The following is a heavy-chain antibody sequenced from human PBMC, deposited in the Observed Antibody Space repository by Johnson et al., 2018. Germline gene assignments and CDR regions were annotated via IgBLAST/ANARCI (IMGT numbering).Heavy chain of an antibody. J-gene: IGHJ6*03. Sequence: QLVQSGPEVKKPGTSXKVSCKASGFTFTSSAVQWVRQARGQRLEWIGWIVVGSGNTNYAQKFQERVTITRDMSTSTAYMELSSLRSEDTAGYYCARDRRDYDFWSGYYPYYYYYMDVWGKGTTVTVSS. CDR2: IVVGSGNT. V-gene: IGHV1-58*01. CDR1: GFTFTSSA. CDR3: ARDRRDYDFWSGYYPYYYYYMDV. D-gene: IGHD3-3*01.